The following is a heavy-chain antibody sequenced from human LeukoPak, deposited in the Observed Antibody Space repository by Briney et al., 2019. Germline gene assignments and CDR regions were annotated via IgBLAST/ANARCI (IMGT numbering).Heavy chain of an antibody. D-gene: IGHD3-22*01. Sequence: GGSLRLSCAASGFTFSSYSMNWVRQAPGKGLEWVSSISSSSSYIYYADSVKGRFTISRDSSKNTLYLQMNSLRAEDTAVYYCAILTNYYDSGRYYSLPNFFDYWGQGTLVTVSS. J-gene: IGHJ4*02. CDR2: ISSSSSYI. CDR1: GFTFSSYS. V-gene: IGHV3-21*04. CDR3: AILTNYYDSGRYYSLPNFFDY.